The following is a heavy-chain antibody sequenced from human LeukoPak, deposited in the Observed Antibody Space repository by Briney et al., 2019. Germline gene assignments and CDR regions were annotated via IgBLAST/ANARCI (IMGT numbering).Heavy chain of an antibody. D-gene: IGHD6-13*01. Sequence: ASVKVSCKASGYTFTSYDINWVRQATGQGLEWMGWMNPNSGNTGYAQKFQGRVTMTRNTSISTAYMELSSLRSEDTAVYYCARGRSSSWPKLYYYHYYYMDVWGKGTTVTVSS. CDR1: GYTFTSYD. V-gene: IGHV1-8*01. CDR3: ARGRSSSWPKLYYYHYYYMDV. CDR2: MNPNSGNT. J-gene: IGHJ6*03.